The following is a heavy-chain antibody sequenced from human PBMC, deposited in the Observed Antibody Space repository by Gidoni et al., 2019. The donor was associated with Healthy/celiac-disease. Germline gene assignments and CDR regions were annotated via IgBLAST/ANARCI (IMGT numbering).Heavy chain of an antibody. D-gene: IGHD1-26*01. CDR2: ISYDGSNK. J-gene: IGHJ4*02. CDR1: GFPFSSYA. Sequence: QVQLVESGGGVVQPGRSLRLSCAASGFPFSSYAMHWVRQAPGKGLEWVAVISYDGSNKYYADSVKGRFTISRDNSKNTLYLQMNSLRAEDTAVYYCARDQGVGSYYYFDYWGQGTLVTVSS. V-gene: IGHV3-30-3*01. CDR3: ARDQGVGSYYYFDY.